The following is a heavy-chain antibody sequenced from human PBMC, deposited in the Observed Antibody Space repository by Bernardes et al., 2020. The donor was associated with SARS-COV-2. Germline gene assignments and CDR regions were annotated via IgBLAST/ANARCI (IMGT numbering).Heavy chain of an antibody. J-gene: IGHJ4*02. CDR3: ARRVWFGELPWGY. CDR2: IYYSGST. V-gene: IGHV4-39*01. Sequence: SETLSLTCTVSGGSISSSSYYWGWIRQPPGKGLEWIGSIYYSGSTYYNPSLKSRVTISVDTSKNQFSLKLSSVTAADTAVYYCARRVWFGELPWGYWGQGTLVTVSS. CDR1: GGSISSSSYY. D-gene: IGHD3-10*01.